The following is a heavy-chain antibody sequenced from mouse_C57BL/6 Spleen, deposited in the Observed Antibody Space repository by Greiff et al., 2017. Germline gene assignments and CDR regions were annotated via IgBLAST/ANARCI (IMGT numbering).Heavy chain of an antibody. CDR3: ARDATVVAVDY. D-gene: IGHD1-1*01. Sequence: VQLQQPGAELVKPGASVKLSCKASGYTFTSYWMHWVKQRPGQGLEWIGMIHPNSGSTNYNEKFKSKATLTVDKSSSTAYMQLSRLTSEDSAVYYCARDATVVAVDYWGQGTTLTVSS. CDR2: IHPNSGST. V-gene: IGHV1-64*01. CDR1: GYTFTSYW. J-gene: IGHJ2*01.